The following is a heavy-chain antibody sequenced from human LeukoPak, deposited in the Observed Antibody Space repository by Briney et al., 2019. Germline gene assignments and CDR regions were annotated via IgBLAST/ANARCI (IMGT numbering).Heavy chain of an antibody. D-gene: IGHD1-26*01. J-gene: IGHJ4*02. Sequence: GGSLTLSCAASGFTFSIYWMSWVRQAQGKGLEWVANIKQDGSEKYYVDSVKGRFTISRDNAENSLYLKMNSLRAEDPAVYFCAREGYSGSYYDYWGQGTLVTVSS. CDR3: AREGYSGSYYDY. CDR1: GFTFSIYW. CDR2: IKQDGSEK. V-gene: IGHV3-7*04.